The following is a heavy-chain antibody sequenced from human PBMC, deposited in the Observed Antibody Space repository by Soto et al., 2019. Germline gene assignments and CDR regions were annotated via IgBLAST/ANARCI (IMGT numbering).Heavy chain of an antibody. J-gene: IGHJ4*02. CDR1: GDSIRSSSYY. CDR3: ARVNFWSGEGLLDS. D-gene: IGHD3-3*01. V-gene: IGHV4-39*01. CDR2: VYYSGTT. Sequence: SSETLSLACSVSGDSIRSSSYYWDWIRQSPRKGLEWVGSVYYSGTTYYNPSLKSRVSISIDTSKNQFSLKLSSVTAADTAVYYCARVNFWSGEGLLDSWGQGTLVTVSS.